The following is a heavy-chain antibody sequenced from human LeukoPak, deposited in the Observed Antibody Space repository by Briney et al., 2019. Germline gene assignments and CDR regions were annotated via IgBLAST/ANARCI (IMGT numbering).Heavy chain of an antibody. Sequence: GGSLRLSCAASGFTFSSNWMSWVRQAPGKGLEWVANIKQDGSEKYYVDSVKGRFTISRDNAKNSLYLQMNSLRTEDTAVYYCAKATYYDILTGTIRKAFDIWGQGTIVTVSS. D-gene: IGHD3-9*01. V-gene: IGHV3-7*05. CDR2: IKQDGSEK. CDR3: AKATYYDILTGTIRKAFDI. CDR1: GFTFSSNW. J-gene: IGHJ3*02.